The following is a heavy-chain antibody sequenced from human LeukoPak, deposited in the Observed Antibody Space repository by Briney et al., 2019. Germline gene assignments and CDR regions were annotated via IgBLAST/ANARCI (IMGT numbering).Heavy chain of an antibody. D-gene: IGHD3-10*01. CDR1: GFTFSSYW. J-gene: IGHJ5*02. CDR2: IKQDGSEK. CDR3: ARDRIAMVRGVIGGNWFDP. V-gene: IGHV3-7*01. Sequence: GGSLRLSCAASGFTFSSYWMSWVRQAPGKGLEWVANIKQDGSEKYYVDSVKGRFTISRDNAKNSLFLQMNSLGAEDTAVYYCARDRIAMVRGVIGGNWFDPWGQGTLVTVSS.